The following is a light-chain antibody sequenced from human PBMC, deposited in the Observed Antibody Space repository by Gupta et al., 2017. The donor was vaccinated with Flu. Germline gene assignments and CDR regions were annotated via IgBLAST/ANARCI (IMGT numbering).Light chain of an antibody. CDR1: QTVSSSY. J-gene: IGKJ4*01. Sequence: EIVLTQSPGTLSLSPGERATLSCRASQTVSSSYLAWYQQKPGQAPRLLIYGASSTATGIPDRFSGSGSGTDFTLTISRLEPEYFAVYYCQQYGSSSLTFGGGTKVEIK. CDR3: QQYGSSSLT. V-gene: IGKV3-20*01. CDR2: GAS.